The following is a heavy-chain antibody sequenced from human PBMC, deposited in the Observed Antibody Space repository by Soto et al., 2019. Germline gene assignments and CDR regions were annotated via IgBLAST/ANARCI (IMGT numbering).Heavy chain of an antibody. D-gene: IGHD6-19*01. J-gene: IGHJ2*01. CDR1: GGSISSSSYY. CDR2: IYYSGST. CDR3: ARSDDVAGIAWYFDL. V-gene: IGHV4-39*01. Sequence: SETLSLTCTVSGGSISSSSYYWGWIRQPPGKGLEWIGSIYYSGSTYYNPSLKSRVTISVDTSKNKFSLKLSSVTAADTAVYYCARSDDVAGIAWYFDLWGRGTLVTVSS.